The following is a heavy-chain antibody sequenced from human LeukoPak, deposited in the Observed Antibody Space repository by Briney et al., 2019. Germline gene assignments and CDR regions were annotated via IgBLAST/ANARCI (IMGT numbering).Heavy chain of an antibody. D-gene: IGHD5-18*01. CDR1: GGSFSGYY. V-gene: IGHV4-34*01. J-gene: IGHJ4*02. CDR2: INHSGST. Sequence: SETLSLTCAVYGGSFSGYYWSWIRQPPGKGLEWIGEINHSGSTNYNPSLKSRVTISVDTSKNQFSLKLSSVTAADTAVYYCARGGAAIPRGGYSCGYSTAAKSDFDCWGQGTLVTVSS. CDR3: ARGGAAIPRGGYSCGYSTAAKSDFDC.